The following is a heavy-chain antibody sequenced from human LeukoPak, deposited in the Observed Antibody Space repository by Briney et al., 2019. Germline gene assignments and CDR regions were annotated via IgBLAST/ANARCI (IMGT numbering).Heavy chain of an antibody. CDR3: AGERDSSGWQFDC. D-gene: IGHD6-19*01. J-gene: IGHJ4*02. CDR1: GFTVSNYY. Sequence: GGSLRLSCAASGFTVSNYYMTWVRQAPGKGLEWVSVIYSGDITYYADSVKGRFTISRDNSKNTLYLQMNSLRAEDTAVYYCAGERDSSGWQFDCWGQGTLVTVSS. V-gene: IGHV3-53*01. CDR2: IYSGDIT.